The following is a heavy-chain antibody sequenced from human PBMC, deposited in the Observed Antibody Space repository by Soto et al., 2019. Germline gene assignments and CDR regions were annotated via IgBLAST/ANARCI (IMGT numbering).Heavy chain of an antibody. CDR2: IYWDDDK. CDR1: GFSLRTSGVG. V-gene: IGHV2-5*02. J-gene: IGHJ4*02. Sequence: QITLKESGPTLVKPTQTLTLTCIFSGFSLRTSGVGVGWIRRPPGKALEWLALIYWDDDKRYSPSLKSRLTITKDTSKNQVVLTMTNMDPVDTATYYCAHRPSYCSGGSCYSGFDYWGQGTLVTVSS. CDR3: AHRPSYCSGGSCYSGFDY. D-gene: IGHD2-15*01.